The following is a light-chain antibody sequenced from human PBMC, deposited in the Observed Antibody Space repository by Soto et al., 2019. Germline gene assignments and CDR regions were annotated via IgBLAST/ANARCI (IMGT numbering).Light chain of an antibody. J-gene: IGKJ1*01. CDR2: GAS. V-gene: IGKV3-15*01. CDR1: QSVRSN. CDR3: QQYYNTPHM. Sequence: EIVMTQSPATLSVSPVDRATLSCRANQSVRSNLAWYQQRPGQAPRLLIYGASTRAAGVPARFSGSGSGTDFTLTISSLQAEDVAVYYCQQYYNTPHMFGQGTKVDI.